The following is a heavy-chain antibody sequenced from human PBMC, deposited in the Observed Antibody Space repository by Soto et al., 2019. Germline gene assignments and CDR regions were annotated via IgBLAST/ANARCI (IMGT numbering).Heavy chain of an antibody. CDR1: GYTFTGYY. D-gene: IGHD2-2*01. Sequence: ASVKVSCKASGYTFTGYYMHWVRQAPGQGLEWMGWINPNSGGTNYAQKFQGWVTMTRDTSISTAYMELSRLRSDDTAVYYCARGVVPAAARSYYYYYMDVWGKGTTVTVSS. CDR2: INPNSGGT. J-gene: IGHJ6*03. CDR3: ARGVVPAAARSYYYYYMDV. V-gene: IGHV1-2*04.